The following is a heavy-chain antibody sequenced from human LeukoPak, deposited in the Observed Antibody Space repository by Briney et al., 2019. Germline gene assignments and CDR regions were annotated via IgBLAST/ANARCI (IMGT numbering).Heavy chain of an antibody. CDR3: ARGPVGYCSSTSCYPDYYYGMDV. V-gene: IGHV4-59*01. CDR2: FYYSGST. J-gene: IGHJ6*02. D-gene: IGHD2-2*01. Sequence: SETLSLTCTVSGGSISSYYWSWIRQPPGKGLEWIGYFYYSGSTNYNPSLKSRVTISVDTSKNQFSLKLSSVTAAHTAVYYCARGPVGYCSSTSCYPDYYYGMDVWGQGTTVTVSS. CDR1: GGSISSYY.